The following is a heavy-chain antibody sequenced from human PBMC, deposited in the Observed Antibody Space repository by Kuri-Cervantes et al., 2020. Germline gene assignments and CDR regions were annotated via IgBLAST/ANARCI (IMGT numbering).Heavy chain of an antibody. V-gene: IGHV3-74*01. CDR2: VNSDAYAT. CDR1: GFTFSRSW. J-gene: IGHJ5*01. Sequence: GESLKISCAASGFTFSRSWMHWVRQAPGKGLAWVSRVNSDAYATDYADFVRGRFAVSRDNAKNTLYLQMNSLRVDDTAVYFCIRGPQSRDNWNYLGQAWGQGTLVTVSS. CDR3: IRGPQSRDNWNYLGQA. D-gene: IGHD1-7*01.